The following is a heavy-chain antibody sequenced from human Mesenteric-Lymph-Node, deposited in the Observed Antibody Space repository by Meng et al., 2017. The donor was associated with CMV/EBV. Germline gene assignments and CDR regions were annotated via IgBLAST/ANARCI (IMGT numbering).Heavy chain of an antibody. J-gene: IGHJ4*02. CDR1: GFTFSTYE. CDR3: ARSGYTYATYYFDY. CDR2: ISRGETTM. Sequence: GESLKISCAASGFTFSTYEMNWVRQAPGKGLEWVAYISRGETTMYYADSVKGRFTISRDNAKNSLYLQMSSLRAEDTAVYYCARSGYTYATYYFDYWGQGTLVTVSS. V-gene: IGHV3-48*03. D-gene: IGHD5-18*01.